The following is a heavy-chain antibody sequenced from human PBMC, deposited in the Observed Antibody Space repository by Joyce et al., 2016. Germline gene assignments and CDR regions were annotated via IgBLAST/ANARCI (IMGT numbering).Heavy chain of an antibody. CDR3: AGGILTGYFDY. J-gene: IGHJ4*02. V-gene: IGHV3-30*03. Sequence: QGQLVESGGGVVQPGRSLRLSCAASGFTFSNYGMHWVRQAPGKGVGWVAVISYEGSNKHYGDSVKGRFTIARDNSKNTLYLQMNSLRAEDTAVYYCAGGILTGYFDYWGQGTLVTVSS. CDR1: GFTFSNYG. D-gene: IGHD3-9*01. CDR2: ISYEGSNK.